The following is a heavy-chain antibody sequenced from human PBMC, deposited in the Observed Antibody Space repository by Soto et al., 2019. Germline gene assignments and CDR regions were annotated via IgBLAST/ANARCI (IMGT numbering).Heavy chain of an antibody. D-gene: IGHD3-10*01. Sequence: SETLSLTCAVSGVSVSNGDYSWSWIRQPPGKGLEWIGYIYVSGSTVYNPSLKSRVTISMDRSKDQFSLKLNSVTAADTAVYYCASDYGSGSYRFDFWGQGILVTVSS. V-gene: IGHV4-30-2*01. CDR1: GVSVSNGDYS. J-gene: IGHJ4*02. CDR2: IYVSGST. CDR3: ASDYGSGSYRFDF.